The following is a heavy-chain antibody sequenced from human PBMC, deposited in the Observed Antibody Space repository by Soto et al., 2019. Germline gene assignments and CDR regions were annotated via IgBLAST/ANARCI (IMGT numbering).Heavy chain of an antibody. CDR1: GFTFSSDW. V-gene: IGHV3-74*01. Sequence: EVQLVESGGGLVQPGGSLRLSCAASGFTFSSDWMNWVRQSPGKGLEWVSRIISGGTRVSYADSVKGRFIITRDNAKNTLYREMHSLTADDTAVYYCARERTSKGGMDIWGQGTTVTVSS. CDR3: ARERTSKGGMDI. J-gene: IGHJ6*02. CDR2: IISGGTRV.